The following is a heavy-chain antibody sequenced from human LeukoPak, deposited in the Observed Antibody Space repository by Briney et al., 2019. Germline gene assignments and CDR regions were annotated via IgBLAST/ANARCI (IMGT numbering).Heavy chain of an antibody. CDR1: GYIFTSYC. Sequence: GESLKISCQASGYIFTSYCIAWVRQPPGKGLEWMGIIYPGDSDTRYSPSFQGQVTISADKSVSTAYLQWSSLKASDTAMYYCARHPKRGDYYYGLDVWGQGTTVTVS. D-gene: IGHD3-16*01. CDR2: IYPGDSDT. V-gene: IGHV5-51*01. J-gene: IGHJ6*02. CDR3: ARHPKRGDYYYGLDV.